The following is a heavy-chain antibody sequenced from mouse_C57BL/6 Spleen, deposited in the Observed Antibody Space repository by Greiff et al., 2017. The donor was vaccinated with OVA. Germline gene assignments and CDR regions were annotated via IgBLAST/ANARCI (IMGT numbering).Heavy chain of an antibody. CDR2: INPSSGYT. D-gene: IGHD4-1*02. J-gene: IGHJ4*01. CDR3: ARGQVGYAMDY. CDR1: GYTFTSYW. V-gene: IGHV1-7*01. Sequence: QVQLQQSGAELAKPGASVTLSCKASGYTFTSYWMHWVKQRPGQGLAWIGYINPSSGYTKYNPKFKDKATLTADKSSSTAYMQLSSLTYEDSAVYYCARGQVGYAMDYWGQGTSVTVSS.